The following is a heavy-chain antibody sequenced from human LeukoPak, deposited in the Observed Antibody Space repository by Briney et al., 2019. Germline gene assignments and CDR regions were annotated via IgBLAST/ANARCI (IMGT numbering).Heavy chain of an antibody. CDR1: GFTFSNYW. CDR3: ARDQVTIIRGVLYYYYGMDV. D-gene: IGHD3-10*01. CDR2: IRQDGSEK. V-gene: IGHV3-7*03. Sequence: GGALRLSCEASGFTFSNYWLTWVGQAPGKGLEWVANIRQDGSEKYYVDSVKGRFTISRDNAKNSLYLQMNRLRAEDTAVYYCARDQVTIIRGVLYYYYGMDVWGQGTTVTVSS. J-gene: IGHJ6*02.